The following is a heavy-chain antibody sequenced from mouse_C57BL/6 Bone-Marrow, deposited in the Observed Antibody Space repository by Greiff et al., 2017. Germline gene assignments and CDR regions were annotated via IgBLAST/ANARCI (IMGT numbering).Heavy chain of an antibody. CDR3: AIIYDGYYWCFDV. J-gene: IGHJ1*03. CDR1: GYTFTTYP. V-gene: IGHV1-47*01. Sequence: VQLQQSGAELVKPGASVKMSCKASGYTFTTYPIEWMKQNHGKSLEWIGNFHPYNDDTKYNEKFKGKATLTVEKSSSAVYLELSRLTSDDSAVYYCAIIYDGYYWCFDVWGTGTTVTVSS. CDR2: FHPYNDDT. D-gene: IGHD2-3*01.